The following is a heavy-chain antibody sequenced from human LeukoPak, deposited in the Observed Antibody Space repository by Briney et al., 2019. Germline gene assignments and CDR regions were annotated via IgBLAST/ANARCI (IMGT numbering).Heavy chain of an antibody. D-gene: IGHD3-22*01. CDR2: ISYDGSNK. V-gene: IGHV3-30-3*01. J-gene: IGHJ4*02. CDR1: GFTFSSYA. Sequence: PGRSLRLSCAASGFTFSSYAMHWVRQAPGKGLEWVAVISYDGSNKYYADSVKGRFTISRDNSKNTLYLQMNSLRAEDTAVYYCAKGGVVVITIEVIDYWGQGTLVTVSS. CDR3: AKGGVVVITIEVIDY.